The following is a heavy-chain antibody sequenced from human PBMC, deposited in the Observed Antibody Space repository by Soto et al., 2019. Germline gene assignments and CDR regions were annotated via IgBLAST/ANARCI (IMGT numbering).Heavy chain of an antibody. Sequence: ASVKVSCKASGYTFTSYGISWVRQAPGQGLEWMGWISSYSGNTNYAQKLQGRVTMTTDTSTSTAYMELRSLRSDDTAVYYCARDTSLAVAGTGYFDYWGQGTLVTVSS. D-gene: IGHD6-19*01. CDR3: ARDTSLAVAGTGYFDY. J-gene: IGHJ4*02. CDR1: GYTFTSYG. V-gene: IGHV1-18*01. CDR2: ISSYSGNT.